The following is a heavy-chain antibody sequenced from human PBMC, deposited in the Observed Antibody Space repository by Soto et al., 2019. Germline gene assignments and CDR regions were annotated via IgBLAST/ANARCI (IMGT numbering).Heavy chain of an antibody. Sequence: QVQLQQWGAGLLKPSETLSLTCAVYGGSFSGYYWSWIRQPPGKGLEWIGEINHSGSTNYNPSLKSRVTISVDTSKNQFSLKLSSVTAADTAVYYCARGLSAIPAAKGRHFDYWGQGTLVTVSS. J-gene: IGHJ4*02. V-gene: IGHV4-34*01. D-gene: IGHD2-2*01. CDR2: INHSGST. CDR3: ARGLSAIPAAKGRHFDY. CDR1: GGSFSGYY.